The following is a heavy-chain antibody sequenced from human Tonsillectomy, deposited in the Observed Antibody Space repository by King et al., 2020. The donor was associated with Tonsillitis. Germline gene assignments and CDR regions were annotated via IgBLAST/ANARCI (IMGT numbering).Heavy chain of an antibody. CDR1: GFTFSSYA. CDR2: ISGGGDST. V-gene: IGHV3-23*04. Sequence: QLVESGGGLVQPGGSLRLSCAASGFTFSSYAMNWVRQAPGKGREWVSAISGGGDSTYDADSVKGRFTISRDNSKNTLYLQMNSLRAEDTAVYYCAKENTATSGPDYFDYWGQGTLVTVSS. D-gene: IGHD6-13*01. CDR3: AKENTATSGPDYFDY. J-gene: IGHJ4*02.